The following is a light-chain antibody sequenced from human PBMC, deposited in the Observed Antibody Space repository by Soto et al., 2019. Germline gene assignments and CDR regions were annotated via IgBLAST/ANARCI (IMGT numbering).Light chain of an antibody. Sequence: EIVLTQSPATLSLSPGERATLSCRASQSVSSYLAWYQQKPGQAPRLLIYDASNRATGIPARFSGSGSGTDFTLTIRNLEPEDFAVYYCQQRTRFTFGPGTKVDIK. J-gene: IGKJ3*01. CDR2: DAS. CDR1: QSVSSY. V-gene: IGKV3-11*01. CDR3: QQRTRFT.